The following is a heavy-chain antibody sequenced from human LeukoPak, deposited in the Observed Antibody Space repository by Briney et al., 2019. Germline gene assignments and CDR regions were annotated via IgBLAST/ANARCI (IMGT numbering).Heavy chain of an antibody. CDR1: GGAIRSSSYY. V-gene: IGHV4-39*01. CDR2: IYYDGTT. Sequence: PSETLSLTCSVSGGAIRSSSYYWGWIRQPPGKGLEWIGTIYYDGTTYYNPSLKRRVTISVDTSTNQFSLKLIPVPAADTAGYYCARHSEYYSGSGGASGYFDYGGQGPLVTVSS. J-gene: IGHJ4*02. CDR3: ARHSEYYSGSGGASGYFDY. D-gene: IGHD3-10*01.